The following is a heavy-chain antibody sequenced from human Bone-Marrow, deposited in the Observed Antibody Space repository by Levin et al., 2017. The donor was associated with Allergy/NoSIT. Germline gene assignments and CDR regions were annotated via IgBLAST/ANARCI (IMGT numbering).Heavy chain of an antibody. CDR1: GFTFSSYG. CDR2: ISYDGSNK. V-gene: IGHV3-30*18. J-gene: IGHJ4*02. CDR3: AKLAGTTSQVRDY. Sequence: AGGSLRLSCAASGFTFSSYGMHWVRQAPGKGLEWVAVISYDGSNKYYADSVKGRFTISRDNSKNTLYLQMNSLRAEDTAVYYCAKLAGTTSQVRDYWGQGTLVTVSS. D-gene: IGHD1-1*01.